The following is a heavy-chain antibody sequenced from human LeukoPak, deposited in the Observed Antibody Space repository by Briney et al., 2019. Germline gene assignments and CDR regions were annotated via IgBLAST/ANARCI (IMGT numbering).Heavy chain of an antibody. CDR1: GFTFSSYG. CDR3: AKVGDKIVVVPAAPHDY. Sequence: PGGSLRLSCAASGFTFSSYGTHWVRQAPGKGLEWVAFIRYDGSNKYYADSVKGRFTISRDNSKNTLYLQMNSLRAEDTAVYYCAKVGDKIVVVPAAPHDYWGQGTLVTVSS. CDR2: IRYDGSNK. V-gene: IGHV3-30*02. D-gene: IGHD2-2*01. J-gene: IGHJ4*02.